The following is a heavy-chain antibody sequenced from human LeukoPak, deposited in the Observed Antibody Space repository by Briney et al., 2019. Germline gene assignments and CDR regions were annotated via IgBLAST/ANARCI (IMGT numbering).Heavy chain of an antibody. V-gene: IGHV4-30-2*01. J-gene: IGHJ4*02. Sequence: SETLSLTCAVSGGSISSGGYSWSWIRQPPGKGLEWIGYIYHSGSTYYNPSLKSRVTISVDRSKNQFSPKLSSVTAADTAVYYCARVKWRCSSTSCPTFDYWGQGTLVTVSS. CDR3: ARVKWRCSSTSCPTFDY. D-gene: IGHD2-2*01. CDR2: IYHSGST. CDR1: GGSISSGGYS.